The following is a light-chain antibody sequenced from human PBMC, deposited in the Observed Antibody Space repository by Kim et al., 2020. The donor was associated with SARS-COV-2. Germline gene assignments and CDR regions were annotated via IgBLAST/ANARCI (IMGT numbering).Light chain of an antibody. V-gene: IGLV1-47*01. CDR2: RNN. CDR3: AAWDDSLSGPGV. J-gene: IGLJ3*02. CDR1: SSNIGSNY. Sequence: QSVLIQPPSASGTPGQRVTISCSGSSSNIGSNYVYWYQQLPGTAPKLLIYRNNQRPSGVPDRFSGSKSGTSASLAISGLRSEDEADYYCAAWDDSLSGPGVFGGGTKLTVL.